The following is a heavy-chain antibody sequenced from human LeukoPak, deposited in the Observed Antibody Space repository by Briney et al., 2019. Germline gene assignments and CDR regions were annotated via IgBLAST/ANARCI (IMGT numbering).Heavy chain of an antibody. D-gene: IGHD2-2*01. Sequence: PSETLSLTCTVSGGSISSYYWSWIRQPAGKGLEWIGRIYTCGSTNYNPSLKSRVTMSVDTSKNQFSLKLSSVTAADTAVYYCARGGIDIVVETNWFDPWGQGTLVTVSS. CDR1: GGSISSYY. J-gene: IGHJ5*02. CDR3: ARGGIDIVVETNWFDP. CDR2: IYTCGST. V-gene: IGHV4-4*07.